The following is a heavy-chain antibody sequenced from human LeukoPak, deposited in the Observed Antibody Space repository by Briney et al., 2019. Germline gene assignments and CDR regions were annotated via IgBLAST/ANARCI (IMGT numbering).Heavy chain of an antibody. V-gene: IGHV3-30*04. CDR1: GFTFSDYA. CDR2: ISYDETNK. J-gene: IGHJ6*03. D-gene: IGHD3-10*01. Sequence: GGSLRLSCVASGFTFSDYAMHWVRQAPGKGLEWVAVISYDETNKYYGDSVKGRFTISRDISKNTLFLQMDSLRAEDTAVYYCARTTMVRGASYYYYYYMDVWGKGTTVTISS. CDR3: ARTTMVRGASYYYYYYMDV.